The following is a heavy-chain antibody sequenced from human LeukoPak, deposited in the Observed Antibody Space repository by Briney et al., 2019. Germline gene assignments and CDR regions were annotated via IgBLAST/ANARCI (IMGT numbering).Heavy chain of an antibody. CDR3: AKNIWFGEGLWYFDY. J-gene: IGHJ4*02. Sequence: ASVKVSCKASGYTFTGYYIHWVRQAPGQGLEWMGWINPNSGGTNYAQKFQGRVTMTRDTSISTAYMELSRLTSDDTAVYYCAKNIWFGEGLWYFDYWGQGTLVTVSS. CDR1: GYTFTGYY. CDR2: INPNSGGT. D-gene: IGHD3-10*01. V-gene: IGHV1-2*02.